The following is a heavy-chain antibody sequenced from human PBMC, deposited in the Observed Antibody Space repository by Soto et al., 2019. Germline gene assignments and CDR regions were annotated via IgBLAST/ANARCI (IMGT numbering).Heavy chain of an antibody. V-gene: IGHV3-7*01. CDR2: IKQDGSEK. Sequence: EVQLVESGGGLVQPGGSLRLSCAASGFTFSSYWMSWVRQAPGKGLEWVANIKQDGSEKYYVDSVKGRFTISRDNAKNSLYLQMNSLRAEDTAVYYCARRGRSWWELHGFRNSPPNYFDYWGQGTLVTVSS. J-gene: IGHJ4*02. D-gene: IGHD1-26*01. CDR3: ARRGRSWWELHGFRNSPPNYFDY. CDR1: GFTFSSYW.